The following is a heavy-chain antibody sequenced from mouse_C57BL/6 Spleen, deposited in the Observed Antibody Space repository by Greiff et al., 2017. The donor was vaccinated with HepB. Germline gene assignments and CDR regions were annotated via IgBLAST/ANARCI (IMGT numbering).Heavy chain of an antibody. CDR3: ARPFYGYDGYFDV. Sequence: QVQLKQSGAELVKPGASVKISCKASGYAFSSYWMNWVKQRPGKGLEWIGQIYPGDGDTNYNGKFKGKATLTADKSSSTAYMQLSSLTSEDSAVYFCARPFYGYDGYFDVWGTGTTVTVSS. D-gene: IGHD2-9*01. J-gene: IGHJ1*03. CDR2: IYPGDGDT. V-gene: IGHV1-80*01. CDR1: GYAFSSYW.